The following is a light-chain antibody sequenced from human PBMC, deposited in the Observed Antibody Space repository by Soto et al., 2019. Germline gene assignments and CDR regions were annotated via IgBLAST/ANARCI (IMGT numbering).Light chain of an antibody. J-gene: IGKJ1*01. CDR1: QSVSSSY. CDR2: GAS. Sequence: EIVLTQSPGTLSLSPGERATLSCRASQSVSSSYLAWYQQKPGQAPRLLIYGASSRPPGIPDRFSGSGSGTDLTLTISRLEPEDFAVYYCQQYGSSPGTFGQGTKVEIK. CDR3: QQYGSSPGT. V-gene: IGKV3-20*01.